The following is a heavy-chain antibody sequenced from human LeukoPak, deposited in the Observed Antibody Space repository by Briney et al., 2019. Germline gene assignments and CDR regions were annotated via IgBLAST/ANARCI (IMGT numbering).Heavy chain of an antibody. D-gene: IGHD3-22*01. J-gene: IGHJ6*03. V-gene: IGHV3-21*01. CDR3: ARTIRGGDDSSGYWIFYYYYYMDV. Sequence: PGGSLRLSCAASGFTFSSYSMNWVRQAPGKGLEWVSSISSSSSYIYYADSVKGRFTISRDNAKNSLYLQMNSLRAEDTAVYYCARTIRGGDDSSGYWIFYYYYYMDVWGKGTTVTVSS. CDR1: GFTFSSYS. CDR2: ISSSSSYI.